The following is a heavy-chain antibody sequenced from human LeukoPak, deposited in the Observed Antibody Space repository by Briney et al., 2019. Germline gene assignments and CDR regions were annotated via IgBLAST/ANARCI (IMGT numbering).Heavy chain of an antibody. V-gene: IGHV1-69*13. Sequence: SVNVSCKASGGTFSSYDISWVRQAPGQGLEWMGGIIPIFGTANYAQKFQGRVTITADESTSTAYMELSSLRSEDTAVYYCARELPSIVGATTPYYYGMDVWGQGTTVTVSS. D-gene: IGHD1-26*01. CDR1: GGTFSSYD. CDR2: IIPIFGTA. CDR3: ARELPSIVGATTPYYYGMDV. J-gene: IGHJ6*02.